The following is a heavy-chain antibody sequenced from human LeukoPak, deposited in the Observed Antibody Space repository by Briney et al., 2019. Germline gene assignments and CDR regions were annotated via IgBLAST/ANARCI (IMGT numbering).Heavy chain of an antibody. CDR1: GFTFSSYS. Sequence: PGGSLRLSCAASGFTFSSYSMNWVRQAPGKGLEWVSSISSSSSYIYYADSVKGRFTISRDNAKNSLYLQMNSLRAEDTAVYYCARSGRRAAMQYAFDIWGQGTMVTVSS. D-gene: IGHD2-2*01. J-gene: IGHJ3*02. V-gene: IGHV3-21*01. CDR2: ISSSSSYI. CDR3: ARSGRRAAMQYAFDI.